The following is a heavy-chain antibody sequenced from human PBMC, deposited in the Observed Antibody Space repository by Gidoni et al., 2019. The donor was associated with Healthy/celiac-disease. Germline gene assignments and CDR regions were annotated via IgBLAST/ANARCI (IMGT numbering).Heavy chain of an antibody. J-gene: IGHJ3*02. CDR2: IWYDGSNK. CDR1: GFTFSSYG. Sequence: QVQLVESGGGVVQPGRSLRLSCAASGFTFSSYGMHWVRQAPGKGLEWVAVIWYDGSNKYYADSVKGRFTISRDNSKNTLYLQMNSLRAEDTAVYYCARGADSSSSDAFDIWGQGTMVTVSS. V-gene: IGHV3-33*01. D-gene: IGHD6-6*01. CDR3: ARGADSSSSDAFDI.